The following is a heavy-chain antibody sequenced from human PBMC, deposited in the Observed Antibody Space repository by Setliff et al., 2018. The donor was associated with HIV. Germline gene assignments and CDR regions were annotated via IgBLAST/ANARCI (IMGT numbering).Heavy chain of an antibody. CDR3: ARSAYYYDSSGYDAFDI. J-gene: IGHJ3*02. D-gene: IGHD3-22*01. CDR1: GYSISSGYY. Sequence: SETLSLTCAVSGYSISSGYYWGWIRQPPGKRLEWIGSIYHSGSTYYNPSLKSRVTISVDTSKNQFSLKLSSVTAADMAVYYCARSAYYYDSSGYDAFDIWGQGTMVTVSS. CDR2: IYHSGST. V-gene: IGHV4-38-2*01.